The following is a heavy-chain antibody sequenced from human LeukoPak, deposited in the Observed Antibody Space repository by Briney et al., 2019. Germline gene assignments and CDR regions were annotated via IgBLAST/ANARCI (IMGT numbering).Heavy chain of an antibody. D-gene: IGHD6-13*01. Sequence: SETLSLTCAVYGGSFSGYYWSWIRQPPGKGLEWIGEINHSGSTNYNPSLKSRVTISVDTSKSQFSLKLSSVTAADTAVYYCARERSIAAAGTEWFDPWGQGTLVTVSS. CDR1: GGSFSGYY. CDR2: INHSGST. J-gene: IGHJ5*02. CDR3: ARERSIAAAGTEWFDP. V-gene: IGHV4-34*01.